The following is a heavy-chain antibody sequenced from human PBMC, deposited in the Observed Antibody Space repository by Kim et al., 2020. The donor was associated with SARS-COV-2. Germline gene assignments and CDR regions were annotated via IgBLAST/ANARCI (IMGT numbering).Heavy chain of an antibody. J-gene: IGHJ4*02. Sequence: SETLSLTCTVSGGSISTNYWGWIRQSAGKGLEWIGRIYASGSTDYNASLKSRVAMSVDTSKNQFSLDLSSVTAADTAVYFCARGPPRADCGANCYLDYWGQGILGTVS. D-gene: IGHD2-21*01. CDR3: ARGPPRADCGANCYLDY. V-gene: IGHV4-4*07. CDR2: IYASGST. CDR1: GGSISTNY.